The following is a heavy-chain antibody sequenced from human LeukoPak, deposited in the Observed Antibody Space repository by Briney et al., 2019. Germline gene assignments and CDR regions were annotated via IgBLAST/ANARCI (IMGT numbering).Heavy chain of an antibody. J-gene: IGHJ6*03. Sequence: ASVKVSCKASGGTFSSYAISWVRQAPGQGLEWMGWINPNSGGTNYAQKLQGRVTMTTDTSTSTAYMELRSLRSDDTAVYYCARDQAPITIFGVVNHYYYYYYMDVWGKGTTVTVSS. CDR3: ARDQAPITIFGVVNHYYYYYYMDV. V-gene: IGHV1-18*01. CDR2: INPNSGGT. CDR1: GGTFSSYA. D-gene: IGHD3-3*01.